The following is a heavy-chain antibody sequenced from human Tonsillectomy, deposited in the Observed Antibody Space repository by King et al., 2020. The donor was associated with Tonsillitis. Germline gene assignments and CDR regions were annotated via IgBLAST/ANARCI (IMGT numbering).Heavy chain of an antibody. CDR2: ISPDGSRK. V-gene: IGHV3-30-3*01. CDR1: GFTFSRYD. J-gene: IGHJ4*02. Sequence: QLVQSGGGVVQPGRSLRLSCAASGFTFSRYDVHWVRQAPGEGLEWLAVISPDGSRKYYADSVKGRFTLSRDNSKNTVDLHMNSLRPDDTAVYYCARAILMDFVDYWGQGTLVTVSS. D-gene: IGHD3-3*01. CDR3: ARAILMDFVDY.